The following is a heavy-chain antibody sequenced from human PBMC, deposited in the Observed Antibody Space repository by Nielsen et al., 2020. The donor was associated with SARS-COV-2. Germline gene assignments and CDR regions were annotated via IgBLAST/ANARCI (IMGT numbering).Heavy chain of an antibody. V-gene: IGHV3-53*01. CDR3: ARDREDGMGLDY. Sequence: GESLKISCAASGFTLSNYMSWVRQAPGKGLEWVSVIYSGGSTYYADSVKGRFTISRDNSKNTLYLQMNSLRAEDTAVYYCARDREDGMGLDYWGQGTLVTVSS. CDR2: IYSGGST. D-gene: IGHD5-24*01. CDR1: GFTLSNY. J-gene: IGHJ4*02.